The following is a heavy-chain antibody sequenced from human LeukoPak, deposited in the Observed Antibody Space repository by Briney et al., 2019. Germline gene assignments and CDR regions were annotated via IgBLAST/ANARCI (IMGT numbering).Heavy chain of an antibody. CDR2: INYSGNT. CDR1: GGSIGRYY. D-gene: IGHD6-25*01. J-gene: IGHJ4*02. CDR3: ARDGGTAAAGELDY. V-gene: IGHV4-39*07. Sequence: SETLSLTYAVSGGSIGRYYWGWIRQPPGRGPEWIGIINYSGNTYYNPSLKSRVTISVDTPKNQFSLKVSSVTAADTAVYYCARDGGTAAAGELDYWGQGTLVTVSS.